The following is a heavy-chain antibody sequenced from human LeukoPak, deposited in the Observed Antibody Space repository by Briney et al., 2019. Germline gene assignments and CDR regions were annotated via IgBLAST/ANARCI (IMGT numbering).Heavy chain of an antibody. CDR3: AISSWQIYYYYGMDV. V-gene: IGHV1-8*02. Sequence: ASVKVSCKASGGTFSSYDINWVRQATGQGLEWMGWMNPNSGNTGYAQKFQGRVTMTRNTSISTAYMELSSLRSEDTAVYYCAISSWQIYYYYGMDVWGQGTTVTVSS. J-gene: IGHJ6*02. CDR2: MNPNSGNT. CDR1: GGTFSSYD. D-gene: IGHD6-13*01.